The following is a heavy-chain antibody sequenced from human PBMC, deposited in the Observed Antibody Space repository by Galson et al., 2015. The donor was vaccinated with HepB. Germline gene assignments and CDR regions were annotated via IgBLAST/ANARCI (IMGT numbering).Heavy chain of an antibody. Sequence: SLRLSCAASGFTFSSYAMSWVRQAPGKGLEWVSAISGSGGSTYYADSVKGRFTISRDNSKNTLYLQMNSLRAEDTAVYYCAKVRGLLWFGGYDYWGQGTLVTVSS. D-gene: IGHD3-10*01. CDR3: AKVRGLLWFGGYDY. CDR1: GFTFSSYA. J-gene: IGHJ4*02. V-gene: IGHV3-23*01. CDR2: ISGSGGST.